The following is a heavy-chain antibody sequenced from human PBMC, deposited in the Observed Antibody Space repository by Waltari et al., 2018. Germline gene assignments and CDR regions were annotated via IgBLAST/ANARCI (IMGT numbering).Heavy chain of an antibody. V-gene: IGHV5-51*01. CDR3: ASPYHLYPHDAFDI. Sequence: EVQLVQSGAGVRKPGESVKISCRGAGYSFTSYWIGWVLQMPGKGLEWMGITYPGDSDTRYSPSFQGQATISADKPIRTAYLQWSSLKASDTAMYYCASPYHLYPHDAFDIWGQGTMVTVSS. J-gene: IGHJ3*02. CDR1: GYSFTSYW. CDR2: TYPGDSDT. D-gene: IGHD2-2*01.